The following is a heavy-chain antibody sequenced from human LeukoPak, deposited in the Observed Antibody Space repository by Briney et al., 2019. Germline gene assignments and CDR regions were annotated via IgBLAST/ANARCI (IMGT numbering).Heavy chain of an antibody. J-gene: IGHJ4*02. CDR3: ASRHCSGGGCYFAGADPFDY. D-gene: IGHD2-15*01. V-gene: IGHV3-53*01. Sequence: GGSPRLSCEASGLTFSRHNMHWVRQAPGKGLEWVAVIYSGGNIYYIDSVKGRFTISRDTSKNTLYLQMNSLRVEDTAVYFCASRHCSGGGCYFAGADPFDYWGQGTLVTVSS. CDR2: IYSGGNI. CDR1: GLTFSRHN.